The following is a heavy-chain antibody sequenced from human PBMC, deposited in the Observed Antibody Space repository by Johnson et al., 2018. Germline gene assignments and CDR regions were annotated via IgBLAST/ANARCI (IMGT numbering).Heavy chain of an antibody. D-gene: IGHD6-19*01. CDR2: IIPIFGTA. Sequence: VQLVESGAEVKKPGSSVKVSCKASGGTFSSYAISWVRQAPGQGLEWMGGIIPIFGTANYAQKFQGRVTINADESTSTAYMELSRLRSEDTAVYYCERTEMGSGWSDYYGMDVWGQGTTVTVSS. V-gene: IGHV1-69*01. CDR1: GGTFSSYA. J-gene: IGHJ6*02. CDR3: ERTEMGSGWSDYYGMDV.